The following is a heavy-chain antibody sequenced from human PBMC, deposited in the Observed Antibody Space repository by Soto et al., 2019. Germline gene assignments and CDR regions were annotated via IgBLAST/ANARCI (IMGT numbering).Heavy chain of an antibody. Sequence: GGSLRLSGSASGFIFSNYAMPWVRQAPGKGLEWVSFVSANADGTFYADSVKGRFSISRDNSKNTLYLQMNNLRAEDTAIYYCSKGRVSFDFWGQGTLVTV. D-gene: IGHD3-16*01. CDR2: VSANADGT. CDR1: GFIFSNYA. V-gene: IGHV3-23*01. CDR3: SKGRVSFDF. J-gene: IGHJ4*02.